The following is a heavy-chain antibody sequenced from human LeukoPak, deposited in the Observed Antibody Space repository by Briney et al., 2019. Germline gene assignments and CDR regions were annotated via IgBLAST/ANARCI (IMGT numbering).Heavy chain of an antibody. J-gene: IGHJ4*02. Sequence: GGSLRLSGAASGFTFSSYEMNWVRQAPGKGLEWVSYISSSGSTIYYADSVKGRFTISRDNAKNSLYLQMNSLRAEDTAVYYCARETTYYYDSSGYYSAPFDYWGQGTLVTVSS. CDR1: GFTFSSYE. V-gene: IGHV3-48*03. CDR3: ARETTYYYDSSGYYSAPFDY. D-gene: IGHD3-22*01. CDR2: ISSSGSTI.